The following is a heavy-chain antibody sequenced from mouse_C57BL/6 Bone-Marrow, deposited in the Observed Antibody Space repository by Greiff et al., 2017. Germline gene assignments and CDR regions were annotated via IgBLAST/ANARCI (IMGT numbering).Heavy chain of an antibody. V-gene: IGHV1-62-2*01. CDR3: ARHYYLTGTMYYFDY. J-gene: IGHJ2*01. CDR2: FYPGSGST. Sequence: VQLQQSGAELVKPGASVKLSCKASGYTFTEYTIHWVKQRSGQGLEWIGWFYPGSGSTKYNEKFKDKATLTVDKSSSTAYMELSSLTSEDSAVXFSARHYYLTGTMYYFDYWGQGTTLPVAS. CDR1: GYTFTEYT. D-gene: IGHD4-1*01.